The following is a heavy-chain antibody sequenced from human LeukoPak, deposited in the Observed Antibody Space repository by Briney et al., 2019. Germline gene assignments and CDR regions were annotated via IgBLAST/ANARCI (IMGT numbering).Heavy chain of an antibody. CDR1: GFTFSTYW. J-gene: IGHJ4*02. Sequence: GGSLRLSCAASGFTFSTYWMHWVRQAPGKGLVWVSRISSDGSITSYADSVKGRFTISRDNAKNTLYLQMNSLRAEDTALYYCAKDNGDSGSRGYFDYWGQGTLVTVSS. CDR3: AKDNGDSGSRGYFDY. V-gene: IGHV3-74*01. CDR2: ISSDGSIT. D-gene: IGHD5-12*01.